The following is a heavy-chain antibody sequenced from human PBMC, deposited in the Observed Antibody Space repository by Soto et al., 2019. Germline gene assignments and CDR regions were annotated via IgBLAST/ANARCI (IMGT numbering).Heavy chain of an antibody. Sequence: EVQLLESGGDLVQPGVSRRPSCAASGFTFNNYAMSWVRQAPGKGLEWVSAISSSGYSTYYADSVKGRFTISRDNSKNTVYLQMNNLRAEDTAVYYCAKGSVVVAAKFDSWGQGTLVTVSS. CDR2: ISSSGYST. D-gene: IGHD2-21*02. V-gene: IGHV3-23*01. CDR1: GFTFNNYA. J-gene: IGHJ4*02. CDR3: AKGSVVVAAKFDS.